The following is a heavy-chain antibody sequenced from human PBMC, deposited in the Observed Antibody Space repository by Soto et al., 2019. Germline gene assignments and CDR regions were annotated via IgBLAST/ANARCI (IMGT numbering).Heavy chain of an antibody. J-gene: IGHJ3*02. V-gene: IGHV4-59*01. CDR1: GGSISSYY. CDR2: IYYSGST. Sequence: SETLSLTCTVSGGSISSYYWSWIRQPPGKGLEWIGYIYYSGSTNYNPSLKSRVTISVDTSKNQFSLKLSSVTAADTAVYYCARGDGSGSYYSAAFDIWGQGTMVTVSS. D-gene: IGHD3-10*01. CDR3: ARGDGSGSYYSAAFDI.